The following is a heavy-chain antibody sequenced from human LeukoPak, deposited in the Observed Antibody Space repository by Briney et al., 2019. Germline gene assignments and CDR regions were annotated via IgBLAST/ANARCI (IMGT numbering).Heavy chain of an antibody. D-gene: IGHD4-17*01. J-gene: IGHJ4*02. CDR2: MNPNSGNT. Sequence: ASVKVSCKASGYTFTSYDINWVRQATGQGLEWMGWMNPNSGNTGYAQKFQGRVTMTRNTSISTAYMELSRLRSDDTAVYYCARVRYYGEHFDYWGQGTLVTVSS. V-gene: IGHV1-8*01. CDR3: ARVRYYGEHFDY. CDR1: GYTFTSYD.